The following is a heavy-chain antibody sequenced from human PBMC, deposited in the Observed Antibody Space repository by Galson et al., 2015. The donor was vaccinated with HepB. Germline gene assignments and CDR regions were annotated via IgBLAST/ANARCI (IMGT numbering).Heavy chain of an antibody. CDR3: ASPRGSEWEYFDY. J-gene: IGHJ4*02. D-gene: IGHD2/OR15-2a*01. V-gene: IGHV1-69*13. Sequence: SVKVSCKASGNTFSGFSITWVRQAPGQGLEWMGGIIPNLGKANYAQKFKGRSAITVDESARTAYLELRSLTSEDTATYYWASPRGSEWEYFDYWGQGTLVTVSS. CDR2: IIPNLGKA. CDR1: GNTFSGFS.